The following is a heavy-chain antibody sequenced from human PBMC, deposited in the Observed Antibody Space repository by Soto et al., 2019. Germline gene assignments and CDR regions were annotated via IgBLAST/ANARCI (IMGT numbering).Heavy chain of an antibody. J-gene: IGHJ4*01. CDR3: AKWDGYGEH. D-gene: IGHD5-12*01. V-gene: IGHV3-23*01. Sequence: GGALRLSCAASGFTFGSNSMTWVRQAPGKGLEWVSGISAGGDNTWHADSVKGRFTISRDNSKNTVYMQMNSLRADDTGVYYCAKWDGYGEHWGLGTLFTLSS. CDR1: GFTFGSNS. CDR2: ISAGGDNT.